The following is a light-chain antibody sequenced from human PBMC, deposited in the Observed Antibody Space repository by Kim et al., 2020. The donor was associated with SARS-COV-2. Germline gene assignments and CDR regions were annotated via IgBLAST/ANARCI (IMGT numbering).Light chain of an antibody. CDR1: TGAVTSGHY. CDR3: LLSYGGARRV. J-gene: IGLJ3*02. V-gene: IGLV7-46*01. Sequence: GGTATRTCGSITGAVTSGHYPYSFQQKPGQAPSTLIYDTNNKYSWTPARFSAALVGDKAALTLSGAQPEDEAEYYCLLSYGGARRVFGGGTQLTVL. CDR2: DTN.